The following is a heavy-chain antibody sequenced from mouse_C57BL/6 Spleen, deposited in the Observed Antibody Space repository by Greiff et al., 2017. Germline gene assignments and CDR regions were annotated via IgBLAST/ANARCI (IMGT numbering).Heavy chain of an antibody. Sequence: QVQLQQSGAELVRPGASVTLSCKASGYTFTDYEMHWVKQTPVHGLEWIGAIDPETGGTAYNQKFKGKAILTADKSSSTAYMELRSLTSEDSAVYYCTATPGYFDYWGQGTTLTVSS. CDR2: IDPETGGT. CDR3: TATPGYFDY. J-gene: IGHJ2*01. CDR1: GYTFTDYE. V-gene: IGHV1-15*01. D-gene: IGHD1-1*01.